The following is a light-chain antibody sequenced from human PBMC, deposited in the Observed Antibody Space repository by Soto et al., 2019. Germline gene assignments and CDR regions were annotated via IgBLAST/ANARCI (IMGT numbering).Light chain of an antibody. CDR2: GAS. V-gene: IGKV3-11*01. CDR1: QSISSY. CDR3: QQRHNWPLT. J-gene: IGKJ4*01. Sequence: DIEMTQSPCSLSSSVGDRVTLTCRASQSISSYLTWYQQKPGQSPRLLIYGASNWATGIPARFSGSGSGTDFTLTISGLEPEDFAIYYCQQRHNWPLTFGGGTRVEIK.